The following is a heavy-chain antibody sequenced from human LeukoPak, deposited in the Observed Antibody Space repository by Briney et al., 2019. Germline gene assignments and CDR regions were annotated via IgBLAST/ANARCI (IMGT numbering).Heavy chain of an antibody. V-gene: IGHV3-23*01. CDR1: EFTFSSYA. J-gene: IGHJ4*02. D-gene: IGHD3-10*01. CDR2: ISGSSGRT. CDR3: ARDDAADGGYLDH. Sequence: GGSLRLSCASSEFTFSSYAMSWVRQAPGKGLEWVSRISGSSGRTYYTDSVTGRFTTSRDNSKNMVYLQMNSLRAEDTAIYYCARDDAADGGYLDHWGQGTLVTVSS.